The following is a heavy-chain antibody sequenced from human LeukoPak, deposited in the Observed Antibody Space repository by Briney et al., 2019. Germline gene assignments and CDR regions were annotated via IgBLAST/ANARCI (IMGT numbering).Heavy chain of an antibody. D-gene: IGHD5-24*01. J-gene: IGHJ5*02. Sequence: PGGSLTLSCAASGFTFSSFAMSWVRQAPGKGLEWVSSISGFAGSIYNAYSVNGRSTISKANTNNTFYLLMTSPDADATAFYYCAKEGGLQPLPYTWFDPWGQGTVVTVST. V-gene: IGHV3-23*01. CDR1: GFTFSSFA. CDR3: AKEGGLQPLPYTWFDP. CDR2: ISGFAGSI.